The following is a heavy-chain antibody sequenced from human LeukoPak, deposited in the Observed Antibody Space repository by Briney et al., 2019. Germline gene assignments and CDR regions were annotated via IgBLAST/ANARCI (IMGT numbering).Heavy chain of an antibody. CDR3: ARRNYGDYDHYFDY. V-gene: IGHV4-59*08. CDR1: GGSISSYY. J-gene: IGHJ4*02. Sequence: SETLSLTCTVSGGSISSYYWSWIRQPPGKGLEWIGYIYYSGSTNYNPSLKCRVTISVDMSKNQFSLKLRSVTAADTAVYYCARRNYGDYDHYFDYWGQGALVTVSS. D-gene: IGHD4-17*01. CDR2: IYYSGST.